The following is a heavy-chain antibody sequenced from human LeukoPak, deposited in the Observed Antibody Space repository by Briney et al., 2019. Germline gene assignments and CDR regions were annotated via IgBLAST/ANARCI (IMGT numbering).Heavy chain of an antibody. Sequence: GGSLRLSCAASGFTFSSYAMSWVRQAPGKGLEWVSAISGSGGSTYYADSVKGRFTISRDNSKNTLYLQMNSLRAEDTAVYYCAKDYYDSSGYLPLDAFDIWGQGTMVTVSS. D-gene: IGHD3-22*01. CDR3: AKDYYDSSGYLPLDAFDI. J-gene: IGHJ3*02. CDR2: ISGSGGST. V-gene: IGHV3-23*01. CDR1: GFTFSSYA.